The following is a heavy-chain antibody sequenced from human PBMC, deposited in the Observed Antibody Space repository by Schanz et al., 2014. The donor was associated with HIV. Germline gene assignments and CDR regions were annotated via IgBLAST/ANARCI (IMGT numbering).Heavy chain of an antibody. CDR1: GYTFTSYG. D-gene: IGHD3-22*01. Sequence: QVQLVQSGAEVKKPGASVKVSCKASGYTFTSYGITWVRQAPGQGLEWMGWVNPESGNTGMAGKFLGRLSLNRFPSTGTAYMELDSLRSEDTAIYYCVRAASFHFDKEGYCRNWYFDFWGRGTLVAVSS. CDR2: VNPESGNT. V-gene: IGHV1-8*02. J-gene: IGHJ2*01. CDR3: VRAASFHFDKEGYCRNWYFDF.